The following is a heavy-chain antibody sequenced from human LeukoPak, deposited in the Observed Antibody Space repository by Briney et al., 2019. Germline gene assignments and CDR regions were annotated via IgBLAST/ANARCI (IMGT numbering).Heavy chain of an antibody. CDR2: ISDSGGRT. CDR1: GITLSNYG. D-gene: IGHD3-22*01. CDR3: AKRGVVIRVILVGFHKEAYYFDS. Sequence: GGSLRLSCVVSGITLSNYGMSWVRQAPGKGREWVAGISDSGGRTNYADSVKGRFTISRDSPKNTLYLQMNSLRAEDTAVYFCAKRGVVIRVILVGFHKEAYYFDSWGQGALVTVSS. V-gene: IGHV3-23*01. J-gene: IGHJ4*02.